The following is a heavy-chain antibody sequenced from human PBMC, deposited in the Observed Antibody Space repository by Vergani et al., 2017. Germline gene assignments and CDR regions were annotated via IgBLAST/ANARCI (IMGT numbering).Heavy chain of an antibody. CDR3: ARDPKNYYDSSGYYYPYYYGMDV. V-gene: IGHV3-23*01. CDR1: GFTFRNYA. D-gene: IGHD3-22*01. Sequence: EVQLLESGGGLVQPGGSLRLSCEASGFTFRNYAMTWVRQAPGKGLEWVSIISDNGGTTYYADSVKGRFTISRDNSKDTLYLQMNSLRAEDTAVYYCARDPKNYYDSSGYYYPYYYGMDVWGQGTTVTVSS. J-gene: IGHJ6*02. CDR2: ISDNGGTT.